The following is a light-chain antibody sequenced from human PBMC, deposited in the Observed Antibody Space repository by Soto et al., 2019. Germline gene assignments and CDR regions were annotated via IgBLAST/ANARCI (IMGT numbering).Light chain of an antibody. CDR2: GTS. CDR1: QGVSSY. J-gene: IGKJ5*01. CDR3: QQYNNWPLIT. V-gene: IGKV3-15*01. Sequence: EIVLTQSQAPLSLSPGERATLSCRASQGVSSYLAWYQQKPGQAPRLLIYGTSIRATGVPARFSGGGSGTEFTLTISGLQSEDFAVYYCQQYNNWPLITFGQGTRLEI.